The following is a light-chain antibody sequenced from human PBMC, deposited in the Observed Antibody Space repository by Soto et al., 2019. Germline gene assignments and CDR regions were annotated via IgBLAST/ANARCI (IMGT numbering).Light chain of an antibody. CDR2: KAS. CDR3: QHYNSYSEA. J-gene: IGKJ1*01. V-gene: IGKV1-5*03. Sequence: IQMTQSPSTLSGSLGERVTITCRASQTISSWLAWYQQKPGKAPKLLIYKASTLKSGVPSRFSGSGSGTEFTLTISSLQPDDFATYYCQHYNSYSEAFGQGIKVDIK. CDR1: QTISSW.